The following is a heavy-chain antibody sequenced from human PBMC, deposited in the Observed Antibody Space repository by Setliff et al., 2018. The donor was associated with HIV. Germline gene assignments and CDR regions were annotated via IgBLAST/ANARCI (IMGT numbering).Heavy chain of an antibody. J-gene: IGHJ6*03. Sequence: SCKASGYTFTDYYMHWVQQAPGKGLEWMGRVEPQHGETIFAGKLQGRVTITADTSTDTAYMELSSLRSEDTAVSFCARGTTATDYYYYMDVWGKGTSVTVSS. CDR3: ARGTTATDYYYYMDV. CDR2: VEPQHGET. V-gene: IGHV1-69-2*01. CDR1: GYTFTDYY. D-gene: IGHD4-17*01.